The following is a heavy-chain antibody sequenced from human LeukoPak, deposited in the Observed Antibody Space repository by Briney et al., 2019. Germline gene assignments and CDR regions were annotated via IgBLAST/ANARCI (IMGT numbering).Heavy chain of an antibody. V-gene: IGHV3-7*03. CDR3: AKVGRVGATLLDY. CDR1: GFTFSSYW. Sequence: PGGSLRLSCAASGFTFSSYWMSWVRQAPGKGLEWVANIKQDGSEKYYVDSVKGRFTISRDNSKNTLYLQMNSLRAEDAAVYYCAKVGRVGATLLDYWGQGTLVTVSS. J-gene: IGHJ4*02. D-gene: IGHD1-26*01. CDR2: IKQDGSEK.